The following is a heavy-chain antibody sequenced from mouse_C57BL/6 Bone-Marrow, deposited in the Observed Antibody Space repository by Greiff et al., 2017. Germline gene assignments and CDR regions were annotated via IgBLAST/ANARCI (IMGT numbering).Heavy chain of an antibody. CDR2: INPNYGTT. D-gene: IGHD1-1*01. CDR3: ARSPTTGGSFGD. J-gene: IGHJ2*01. Sequence: VQLQHPGPELVKPGASVKISCKASGYSFTDYNMTWVKQSRGKGLEWIGVINPNYGTTSYNQKFKGKATLTVDQSSSTAYMQLNSLTSEDSAVYYCARSPTTGGSFGDWGQGTTLTVSS. CDR1: GYSFTDYN. V-gene: IGHV1-39*01.